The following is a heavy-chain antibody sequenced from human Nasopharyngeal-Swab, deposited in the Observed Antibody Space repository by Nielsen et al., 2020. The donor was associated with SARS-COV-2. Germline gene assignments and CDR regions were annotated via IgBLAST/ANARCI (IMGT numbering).Heavy chain of an antibody. CDR2: IYHSGST. D-gene: IGHD2-15*01. Sequence: SETLSLTCTVSGGSISDNYWGWIRQPPGEGLEWIGSIYHSGSTNYNSSVKSRITISLDASKKQFSLKMSSVTAADTAVYYCARVVCSGGSCSFDTWGQGTLVTVSS. J-gene: IGHJ5*02. V-gene: IGHV4-59*01. CDR3: ARVVCSGGSCSFDT. CDR1: GGSISDNY.